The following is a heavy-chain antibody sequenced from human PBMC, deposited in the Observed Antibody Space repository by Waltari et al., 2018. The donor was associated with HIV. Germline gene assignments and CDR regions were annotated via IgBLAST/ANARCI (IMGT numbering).Heavy chain of an antibody. CDR1: GGTFSSQA. D-gene: IGHD2-15*01. J-gene: IGHJ4*02. CDR2: LIAILVTT. Sequence: QVQLVQSGAEVKTPGSSVKVSCKASGGTFSSQAISWVRQAPGQGLEWMGGLIAILVTTDYAQKVQGRVTITGDESTSTAYRGLSSLRSEDAAVYYCTYGSGGSSSGFDYWGPGTVVTVSS. CDR3: TYGSGGSSSGFDY. V-gene: IGHV1-69*01.